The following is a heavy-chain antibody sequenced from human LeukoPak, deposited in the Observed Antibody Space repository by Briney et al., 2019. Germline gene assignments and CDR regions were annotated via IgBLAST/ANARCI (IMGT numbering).Heavy chain of an antibody. CDR2: IGGSGGST. V-gene: IGHV3-23*01. J-gene: IGHJ4*02. CDR1: GFTFSSYA. CDR3: AKATYYDFWSGYYYFDY. Sequence: GGSLRLSCAAAGFTFSSYAMSCVRQAPGKGLEWVSAIGGSGGSTYYADSVKGRFTISRDNSKNTLYLQMNSLRAEDTAVYYCAKATYYDFWSGYYYFDYWGQGTLVTVSS. D-gene: IGHD3-3*01.